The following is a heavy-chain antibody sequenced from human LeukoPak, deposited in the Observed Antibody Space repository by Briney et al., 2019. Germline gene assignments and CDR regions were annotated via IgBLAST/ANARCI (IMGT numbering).Heavy chain of an antibody. CDR3: AEYGDAFDI. Sequence: SGGSLRLSCAASGFTFSSYAMSWVRQAPGKGLEWVSSISSGGISTYYADSVKGRFTISRDNSKNTLYLQMNSLRAENTPVYYSAEYGDAFDIWGRGTMVTVSS. CDR1: GFTFSSYA. D-gene: IGHD4-17*01. V-gene: IGHV3-23*01. J-gene: IGHJ3*02. CDR2: ISSGGIST.